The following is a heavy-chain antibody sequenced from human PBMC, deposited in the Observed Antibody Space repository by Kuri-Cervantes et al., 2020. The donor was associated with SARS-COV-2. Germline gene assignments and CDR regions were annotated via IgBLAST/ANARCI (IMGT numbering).Heavy chain of an antibody. Sequence: SETLSLTCAVYGGSFSGFYWSWIRQAPGKGLEWIGEINHSRSANYSPSLKSRVTISVDTSKNQFSLRLSSVTAADTGVYYCARASTTICGVLIALFSSNAFGIWGQGTMVTVSS. J-gene: IGHJ3*02. CDR2: INHSRSA. D-gene: IGHD3-3*01. CDR3: ARASTTICGVLIALFSSNAFGI. CDR1: GGSFSGFY. V-gene: IGHV4-34*01.